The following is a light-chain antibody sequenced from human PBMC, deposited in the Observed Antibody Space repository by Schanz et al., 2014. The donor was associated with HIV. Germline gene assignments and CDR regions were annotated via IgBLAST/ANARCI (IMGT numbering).Light chain of an antibody. CDR2: AAS. V-gene: IGKV1-5*01. CDR3: QQHNEFPFT. CDR1: QSISSW. Sequence: DIQMTQSPSTLSASVGDRVTITCRASQSISSWLAWYQQKPGKAPKLLIYAASTLQSGVPSRFSGSGSGTDFTLTISSLQPDDFATYYCQQHNEFPFTFGQGTRLEIK. J-gene: IGKJ2*01.